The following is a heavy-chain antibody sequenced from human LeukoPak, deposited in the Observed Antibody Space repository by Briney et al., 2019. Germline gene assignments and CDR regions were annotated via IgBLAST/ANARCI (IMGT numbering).Heavy chain of an antibody. D-gene: IGHD2-2*01. CDR3: ARDQRYCSSSSCPWEPFDY. V-gene: IGHV3-7*05. Sequence: GGSLRLSCAASGFTFSSYWMSSVCQAPGKRLECVANIKQDGSEKYYVDSVKGRFTISRDNAMTSLYLQMNSLRAEDTAVYYCARDQRYCSSSSCPWEPFDYWGQGTLVTVSS. J-gene: IGHJ4*02. CDR1: GFTFSSYW. CDR2: IKQDGSEK.